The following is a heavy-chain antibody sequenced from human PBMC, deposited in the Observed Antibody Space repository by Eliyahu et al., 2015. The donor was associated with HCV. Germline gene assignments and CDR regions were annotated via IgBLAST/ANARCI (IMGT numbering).Heavy chain of an antibody. CDR1: GFTFRSYP. J-gene: IGHJ3*01. CDR3: ARDRSITSWPDALDV. CDR2: IVNDGSNK. V-gene: IGHV3-30-3*01. Sequence: QVQLEQSGGDVVQPGRSLRLSCAASGFTFRSYPMHWVRQAPGKGLEWVATIVNDGSNKYLADSVKGRFTISRDNSKNTVYLEMNSLRPEDTAVYYCARDRSITSWPDALDVWGQGTMVTVS. D-gene: IGHD2-2*01.